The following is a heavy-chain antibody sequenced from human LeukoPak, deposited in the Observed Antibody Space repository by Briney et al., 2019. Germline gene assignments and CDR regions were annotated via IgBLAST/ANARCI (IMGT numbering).Heavy chain of an antibody. J-gene: IGHJ4*02. CDR1: GFTFSSYA. D-gene: IGHD3-10*01. Sequence: GGSLKLSCAASGFTFSSYAMSWVRQAPGKGLVWVSRINTDGSITNYADSVKGRFSISRDNAKNTLYLQMSSLRAEDTAVYYCARDRGPRTGFMVREAYDYWGQGTLVTVSS. CDR2: INTDGSIT. V-gene: IGHV3-74*01. CDR3: ARDRGPRTGFMVREAYDY.